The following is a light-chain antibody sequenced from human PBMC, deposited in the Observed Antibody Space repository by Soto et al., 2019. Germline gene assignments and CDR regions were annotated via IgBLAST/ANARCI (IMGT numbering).Light chain of an antibody. CDR2: GAS. V-gene: IGKV3-20*01. Sequence: ESVLTQSPGTLSLAPGERATLSCRASQSVTNNCLAWYQHKPGQAPRLLLYGASSRATGIPDRFSGSGSGTDFTLTIDRLDHEDFAVYFCQQYGDSPQTFGQGTRLEI. CDR1: QSVTNNC. J-gene: IGKJ5*01. CDR3: QQYGDSPQT.